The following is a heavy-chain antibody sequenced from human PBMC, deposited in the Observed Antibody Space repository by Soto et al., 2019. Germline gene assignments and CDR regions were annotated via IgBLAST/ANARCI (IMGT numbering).Heavy chain of an antibody. CDR2: IHQSGNT. J-gene: IGHJ4*02. Sequence: SETLSLTCAVYGYSISSGYYWGWIRQTPGRRLEWIGNIHQSGNTYYNPSLKSRVTKSVDTSKNQSSLKLSSVTAADTAVYFCARDVHYYDSSGFHWDAPFDFWGQGTQVTVSS. V-gene: IGHV4-38-2*02. D-gene: IGHD3-22*01. CDR1: GYSISSGYY. CDR3: ARDVHYYDSSGFHWDAPFDF.